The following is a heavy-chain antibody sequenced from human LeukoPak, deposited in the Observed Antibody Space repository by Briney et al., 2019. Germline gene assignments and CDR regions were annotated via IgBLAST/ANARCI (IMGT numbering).Heavy chain of an antibody. V-gene: IGHV3-49*04. D-gene: IGHD2-2*01. J-gene: IGHJ3*02. CDR3: TSLVAPAAKTLNTTFDI. Sequence: GGSLRLSCTGSGFTFGDYAMSWVRQAPGKGLEWVGFIRSKAYSGTAEYAASVKGRFTISRDDSKSIAYLQMNSLKTEDTALYYCTSLVAPAAKTLNTTFDIWGQGTMVTVSS. CDR2: IRSKAYSGTA. CDR1: GFTFGDYA.